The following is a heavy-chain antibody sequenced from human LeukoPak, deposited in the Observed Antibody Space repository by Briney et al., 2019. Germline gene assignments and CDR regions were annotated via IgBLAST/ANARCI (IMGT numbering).Heavy chain of an antibody. Sequence: PSQTLSLTCTVSGGSISSGDYYWSWIRQPPGKGLEWIGYIYYSGSTYYNPSLKSRVTISVDTSKNQFSLKLSSVTAADTAVYYCARWYGDYAKYYFDYWGQGTLVTVSS. J-gene: IGHJ4*02. CDR1: GGSISSGDYY. CDR3: ARWYGDYAKYYFDY. V-gene: IGHV4-30-4*01. D-gene: IGHD4-17*01. CDR2: IYYSGST.